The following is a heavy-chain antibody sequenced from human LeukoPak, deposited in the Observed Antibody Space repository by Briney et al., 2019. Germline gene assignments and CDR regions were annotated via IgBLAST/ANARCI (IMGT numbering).Heavy chain of an antibody. CDR2: IYYSGST. J-gene: IGHJ3*02. CDR3: ARDSMGITMVRGVITPTSFDI. Sequence: SQTLSLTCTVSGGSISSGGYYWSWIRQHPGTGLEWIGYIYYSGSTYYNPSLKSRVTISVDTSKNQFSLKLSSVTAADTAVYYCARDSMGITMVRGVITPTSFDIWGQGTMVTVFS. CDR1: GGSISSGGYY. V-gene: IGHV4-31*03. D-gene: IGHD3-10*01.